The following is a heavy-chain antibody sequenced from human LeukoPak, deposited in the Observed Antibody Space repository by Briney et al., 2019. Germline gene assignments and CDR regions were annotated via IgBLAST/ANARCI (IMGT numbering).Heavy chain of an antibody. CDR1: GYTFTSYD. Sequence: GASVKVSCKASGYTFTSYDIHWVRQATGQGLEWMGWMNPNSGNGGYAQKFQDRVTMTWDTSMSIAYMQLRSLRSDDTAVYYCARAMHLFEAGVDYWGQGTLVTVSS. J-gene: IGHJ4*02. D-gene: IGHD3-10*02. CDR3: ARAMHLFEAGVDY. V-gene: IGHV1-8*01. CDR2: MNPNSGNG.